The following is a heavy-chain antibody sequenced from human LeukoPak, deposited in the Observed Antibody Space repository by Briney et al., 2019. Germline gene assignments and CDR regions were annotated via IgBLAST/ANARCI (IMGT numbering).Heavy chain of an antibody. V-gene: IGHV1-69*08. D-gene: IGHD2-8*01. CDR2: INVLLGTT. Sequence: SVTVSCKASGGIFSAFILNWVRQAPGQGLEWMGRINVLLGTTKYPKTFQDRITLTANRSSTTTYMDLTSLRSDDTAIYYCALVGHCSTAGCPSWGQGTLVAVSS. CDR3: ALVGHCSTAGCPS. CDR1: GGIFSAFI. J-gene: IGHJ4*02.